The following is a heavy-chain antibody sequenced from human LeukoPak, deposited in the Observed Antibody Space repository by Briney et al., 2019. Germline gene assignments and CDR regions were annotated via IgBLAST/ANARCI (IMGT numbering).Heavy chain of an antibody. CDR1: GGTFISYA. V-gene: IGHV1-69*13. D-gene: IGHD5-24*01. CDR2: IIPIFGTA. CDR3: ASGKRGWLQISRYGMDV. Sequence: ASVKFYCKASGGTFISYAISCLRQAPGQGLEWMGGIIPIFGTANYAQKFHGRVTITADESTSTAYMELSSLRSEDTAVYYCASGKRGWLQISRYGMDVWGQGTLVTVSS. J-gene: IGHJ6*02.